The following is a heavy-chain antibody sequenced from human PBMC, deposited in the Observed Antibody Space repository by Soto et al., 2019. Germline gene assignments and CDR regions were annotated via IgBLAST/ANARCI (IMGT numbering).Heavy chain of an antibody. CDR3: ARASTYGSPWYYGMDV. CDR2: ISSGSSTI. Sequence: EVQLVESGGGLVQPGGSLRLSCAASGFTFSSYSMNWVRQAPGKGLEWVSYISSGSSTIYYADSVKGRFTISRDNAKNSVYLQSNSLRAEDTALYYCARASTYGSPWYYGMDVGGQGNTVTVSS. D-gene: IGHD3-10*01. J-gene: IGHJ6*02. CDR1: GFTFSSYS. V-gene: IGHV3-48*01.